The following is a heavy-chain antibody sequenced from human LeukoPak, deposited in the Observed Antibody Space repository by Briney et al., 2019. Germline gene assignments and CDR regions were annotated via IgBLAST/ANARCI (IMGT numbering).Heavy chain of an antibody. CDR3: ARDPYSSTWSYGMDV. J-gene: IGHJ6*02. Sequence: PGGSLRLSCAASGFTFSNYWMSGVRQAPGKGLEGVANIKQDGSEEVYVDSLKGRFTISRDNAKNSLFLQMNTLRAEDTAVYYCARDPYSSTWSYGMDVWGQGTTVTVSS. CDR2: IKQDGSEE. D-gene: IGHD6-6*01. CDR1: GFTFSNYW. V-gene: IGHV3-7*05.